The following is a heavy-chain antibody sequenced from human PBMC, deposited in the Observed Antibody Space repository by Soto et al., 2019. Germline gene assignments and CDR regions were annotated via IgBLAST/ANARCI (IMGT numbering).Heavy chain of an antibody. D-gene: IGHD3-22*01. J-gene: IGHJ3*02. Sequence: PGGSLRLSCAASGFTFSTYAMHWVCQAPGKGLEWVALISFDGTKRYYSDSFKGRFTISRDNSENTLYLQMNSLRVEDTAVYYCAKFRYYDSSGYYSYDAFDIWGQGTKVTVSS. V-gene: IGHV3-30*18. CDR1: GFTFSTYA. CDR2: ISFDGTKR. CDR3: AKFRYYDSSGYYSYDAFDI.